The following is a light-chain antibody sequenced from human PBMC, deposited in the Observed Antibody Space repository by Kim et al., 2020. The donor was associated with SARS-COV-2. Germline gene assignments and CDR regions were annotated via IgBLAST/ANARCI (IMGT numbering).Light chain of an antibody. J-gene: IGLJ3*02. CDR3: QTWDTSIHV. Sequence: QLVLTQSPSASASLRASVKLTCTLSSGHSRNAIAWHQQQPERGPRYLMKLNSDGSHTKGDGIPDRFSGSSSGAERYLTISSLQSEDEADYYCQTWDTSIHVFGGGTQLTVL. CDR1: SGHSRNA. CDR2: LNSDGSH. V-gene: IGLV4-69*01.